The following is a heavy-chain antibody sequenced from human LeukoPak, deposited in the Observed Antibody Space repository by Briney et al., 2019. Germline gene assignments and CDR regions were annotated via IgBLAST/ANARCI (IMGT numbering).Heavy chain of an antibody. CDR1: GFTFSSYS. J-gene: IGHJ6*02. D-gene: IGHD2-2*01. CDR2: ISSSSSTI. CDR3: ARDAVEYQLPMDV. V-gene: IGHV3-48*04. Sequence: GGSLRLSCAASGFTFSSYSMNWVRQAPGKGLEWVSYISSSSSTIYYADSVKGRFTISRDNAKNSLYLQMNSLRAEDTAVYYCARDAVEYQLPMDVWGQGTTVTVSS.